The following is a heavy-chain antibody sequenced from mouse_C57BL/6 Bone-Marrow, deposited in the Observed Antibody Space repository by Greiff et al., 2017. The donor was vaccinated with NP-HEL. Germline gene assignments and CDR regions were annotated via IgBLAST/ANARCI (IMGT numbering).Heavy chain of an antibody. V-gene: IGHV1-39*01. CDR2: INPNYGTT. D-gene: IGHD1-1*01. CDR3: ARGDYYGSSWFAY. J-gene: IGHJ3*01. CDR1: GYSFTDYN. Sequence: EVKLMESGPELVKPGASVKISCKASGYSFTDYNMNWVKQSNGKSLEWIGVINPNYGTTSYNQKFKGKATLTVDQSSSTAYMQLNSLTSEDSAVYYCARGDYYGSSWFAYWGQGTLVTVSA.